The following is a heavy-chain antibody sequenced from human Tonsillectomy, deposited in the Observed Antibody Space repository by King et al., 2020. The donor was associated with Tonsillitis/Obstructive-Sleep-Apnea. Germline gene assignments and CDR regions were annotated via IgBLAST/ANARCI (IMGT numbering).Heavy chain of an antibody. D-gene: IGHD3-3*01. V-gene: IGHV2-5*02. J-gene: IGHJ3*02. CDR2: IDWDDDK. CDR3: AHGYYDFWSGYYRAFDI. CDR1: GFSLSTSGVG. Sequence: TLKESGPTLVKPTQTLTLTCTFSGFSLSTSGVGVGWIRQPPGKALEWLALIDWDDDKRHSPFLKSRLTITKDTSKNQVVLTMTNMDPVDTATYYCAHGYYDFWSGYYRAFDIWGQGTMVTVSS.